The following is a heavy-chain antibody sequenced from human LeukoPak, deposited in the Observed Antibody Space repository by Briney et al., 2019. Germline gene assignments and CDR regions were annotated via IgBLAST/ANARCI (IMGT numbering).Heavy chain of an antibody. Sequence: SETLSLTCAVYGGSFSGYYWSWIRQPPGKGLEWIGEINHSGSTNYNPSLKSRVTISVDTSKNQFSLKLSSVTAADTAVYYCARGFQQLVNKSFDYWGQGTLVTVSP. J-gene: IGHJ4*02. CDR1: GGSFSGYY. CDR3: ARGFQQLVNKSFDY. V-gene: IGHV4-34*01. CDR2: INHSGST. D-gene: IGHD6-13*01.